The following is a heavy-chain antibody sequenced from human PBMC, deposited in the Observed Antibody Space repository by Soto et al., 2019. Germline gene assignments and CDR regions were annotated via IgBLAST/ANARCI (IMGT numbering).Heavy chain of an antibody. J-gene: IGHJ4*02. V-gene: IGHV3-30-3*01. Sequence: PGGSLRLSCAASGFTFSSYAMHWVRQAPGKGLEWVAVISYDGSNKYYADSVKGRFTISRDNSKNTLYLQMNSLRAEDTAVYYCARDLESSGYYYIKYYFDYWGQGTLVTVSS. CDR2: ISYDGSNK. CDR3: ARDLESSGYYYIKYYFDY. CDR1: GFTFSSYA. D-gene: IGHD3-22*01.